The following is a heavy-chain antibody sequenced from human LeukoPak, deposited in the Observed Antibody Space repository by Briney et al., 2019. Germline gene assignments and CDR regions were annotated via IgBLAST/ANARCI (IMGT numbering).Heavy chain of an antibody. CDR1: GGSISSYY. CDR2: ISDSGTT. Sequence: SETLSLTCTVSGGSISSYYWSWIRQPPGKGLEWIGYISDSGTTKYNPSLKSRVTISVDTSKNQFSLKLSSVTAADTAVYYCARIVVVEDDAFDIWGQGTMVTVSS. J-gene: IGHJ3*02. CDR3: ARIVVVEDDAFDI. V-gene: IGHV4-59*08. D-gene: IGHD3-22*01.